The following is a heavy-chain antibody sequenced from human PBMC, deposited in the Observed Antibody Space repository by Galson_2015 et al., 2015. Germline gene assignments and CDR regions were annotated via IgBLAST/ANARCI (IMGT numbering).Heavy chain of an antibody. J-gene: IGHJ4*02. D-gene: IGHD6-19*01. V-gene: IGHV6-1*01. CDR1: GDSVSSNSVA. CDR2: TYYRSKWYN. Sequence: CAISGDSVSSNSVAWNWIRQSPSRGLEWLGRTYYRSKWYNDYAVSVKSRITINPDTSKNQFSLQLNSVTPEDTAVYYCAREGAVAGAFDYWGQGTLVTVSS. CDR3: AREGAVAGAFDY.